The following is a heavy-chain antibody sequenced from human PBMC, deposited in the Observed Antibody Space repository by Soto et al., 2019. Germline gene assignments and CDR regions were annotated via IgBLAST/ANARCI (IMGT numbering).Heavy chain of an antibody. Sequence: GGSLRLSCAASGFTFSSYAMSWVRQAPGKGLEWVSAISGSGGSTYYADSVKGRFTISRDNSKTTLYLQMNSLRAEDTAVYYCAKASLSSSWYLVDYWGQGTLVTVSS. CDR3: AKASLSSSWYLVDY. CDR1: GFTFSSYA. D-gene: IGHD6-13*01. V-gene: IGHV3-23*01. J-gene: IGHJ4*02. CDR2: ISGSGGST.